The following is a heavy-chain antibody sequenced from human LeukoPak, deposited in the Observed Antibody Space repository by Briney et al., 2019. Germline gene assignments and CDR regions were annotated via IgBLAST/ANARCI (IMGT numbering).Heavy chain of an antibody. CDR3: ARVIAAAAHPIDY. CDR2: IYSGGST. D-gene: IGHD6-13*01. CDR1: GFTVSSNY. J-gene: IGHJ4*02. Sequence: GGSLRLSCAASGFTVSSNYMSWVRQAPGKGLEWVSVIYSGGSTYYADSVKGRFTISRDNSKNTLYLQMNSLRAEDTAVYYCARVIAAAAHPIDYWGQGTLVTVSS. V-gene: IGHV3-53*01.